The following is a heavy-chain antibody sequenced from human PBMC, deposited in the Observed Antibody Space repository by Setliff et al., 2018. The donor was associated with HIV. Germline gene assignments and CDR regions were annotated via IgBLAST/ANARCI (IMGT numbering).Heavy chain of an antibody. V-gene: IGHV1-24*01. J-gene: IGHJ3*02. D-gene: IGHD3-10*01. CDR3: WFGEPVGPFDI. CDR2: FDPEKGET. Sequence: ASVKVSCKVSGYTLTNLSIHWVRQAPGKGLEWMGGFDPEKGETVYAQKLRGRVTMTDDTSTDTAYMELSSLRSEDTAVYFCWFGEPVGPFDIWGQGTRVTVSS. CDR1: GYTLTNLS.